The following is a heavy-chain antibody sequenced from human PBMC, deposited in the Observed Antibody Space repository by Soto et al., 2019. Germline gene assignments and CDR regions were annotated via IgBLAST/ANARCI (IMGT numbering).Heavy chain of an antibody. J-gene: IGHJ6*02. V-gene: IGHV1-18*01. CDR3: ARESGYYGSGSYSPYYYGMDV. CDR2: ISAYNGNT. CDR1: GYTFTSYG. Sequence: QVQLVQSGAEVKKPGASVKVSCKASGYTFTSYGISWVRQAPGQGLEWMGWISAYNGNTNYAQKLQGRVPMTTDTSTSTDYMELRSLRSDDTAVYYCARESGYYGSGSYSPYYYGMDVWGQGTTVTVSS. D-gene: IGHD3-10*01.